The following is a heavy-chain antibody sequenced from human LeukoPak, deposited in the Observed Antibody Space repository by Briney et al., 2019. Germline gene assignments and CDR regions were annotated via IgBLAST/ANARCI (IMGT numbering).Heavy chain of an antibody. CDR2: ISEDGGST. Sequence: PGGSLRLSCAASGFTFDDYAIHWVRHAPGKGLEWVSLISEDGGSTYYADSVRGRFTISRDNSKDSLYLQMNSMRTEDTALYFCAKDIEYCSTTSCSLFDDAFDIWGQGTMVTVSS. J-gene: IGHJ3*02. V-gene: IGHV3-43*02. CDR1: GFTFDDYA. CDR3: AKDIEYCSTTSCSLFDDAFDI. D-gene: IGHD2-2*01.